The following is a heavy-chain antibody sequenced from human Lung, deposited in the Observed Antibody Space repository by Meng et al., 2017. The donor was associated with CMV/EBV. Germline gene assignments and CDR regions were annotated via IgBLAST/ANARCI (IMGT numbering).Heavy chain of an antibody. Sequence: ASVKVSCKASGYTFTDYYIHWVRQAPGQGLEWMGWINPISGDTNFAQKFPGRVTLTRDTSINTAYMELSGLKSDDTAVYYCAREQNYGDFYYYYYGLDVWGQGNTV. CDR3: AREQNYGDFYYYYYGLDV. CDR2: INPISGDT. J-gene: IGHJ6*01. D-gene: IGHD4-17*01. CDR1: GYTFTDYY. V-gene: IGHV1-2*02.